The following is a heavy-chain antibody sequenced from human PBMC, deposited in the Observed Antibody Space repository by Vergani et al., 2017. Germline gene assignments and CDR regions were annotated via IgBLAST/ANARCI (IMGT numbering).Heavy chain of an antibody. CDR2: ISSDGGST. J-gene: IGHJ4*02. Sequence: EVQLLESGGGLVQPGGSLRLSCAASGFTFSTYAMTWVRQAPGKGLEWVSTISSDGGSTYYADSVKGRFTISRDNSKNTLSLQMNSLTAEDTAIYYCARTRSPIAMIRQFEQWGQGTLVTVSS. D-gene: IGHD5-18*01. CDR1: GFTFSTYA. CDR3: ARTRSPIAMIRQFEQ. V-gene: IGHV3-23*01.